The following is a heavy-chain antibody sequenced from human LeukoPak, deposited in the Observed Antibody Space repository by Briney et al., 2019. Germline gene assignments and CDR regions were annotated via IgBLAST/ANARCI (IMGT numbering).Heavy chain of an antibody. CDR2: ISYDGSNK. D-gene: IGHD5-18*01. Sequence: QPGRSLRLSCAASGFTFSSYAMHWVRQAPGKGLGWVSVISYDGSNKYYADSVKGRFTISRDNSKNTLYLQMNSLRAEDTAVYYCARDAIRAAMVTANWFDPWGQGTLVTVSS. CDR3: ARDAIRAAMVTANWFDP. J-gene: IGHJ5*02. V-gene: IGHV3-30-3*01. CDR1: GFTFSSYA.